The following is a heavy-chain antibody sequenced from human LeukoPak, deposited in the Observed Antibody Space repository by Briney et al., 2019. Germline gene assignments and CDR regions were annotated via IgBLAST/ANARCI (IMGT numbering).Heavy chain of an antibody. CDR3: ARGHSSSPNWFDP. Sequence: GGSLRLSCAASGFTFSSSGMNWVRQAPGKGLEWVSGISGSGGSTYYADSVHGRFTISRDNSKNTLYLQLNSLRAEDTAVYYCARGHSSSPNWFDPWGQGTLVTVSS. CDR2: ISGSGGST. CDR1: GFTFSSSG. J-gene: IGHJ5*02. D-gene: IGHD6-13*01. V-gene: IGHV3-23*01.